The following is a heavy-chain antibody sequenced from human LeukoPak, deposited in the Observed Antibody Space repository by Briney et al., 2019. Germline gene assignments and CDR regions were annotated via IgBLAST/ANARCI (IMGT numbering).Heavy chain of an antibody. D-gene: IGHD6-19*01. V-gene: IGHV4-39*07. Sequence: PSETLSLTCTVSGDSFSSVTDYWAWLRQPPGKGLEWIASGGYSGGTYYNPSLESRVAISADMSKNQFSLKLTSVTGADTAVYYCAGERGEEYSSGWYKRNYFDNWGQGIRVTVSS. CDR1: GDSFSSVTDY. J-gene: IGHJ4*02. CDR3: AGERGEEYSSGWYKRNYFDN. CDR2: GGYSGGT.